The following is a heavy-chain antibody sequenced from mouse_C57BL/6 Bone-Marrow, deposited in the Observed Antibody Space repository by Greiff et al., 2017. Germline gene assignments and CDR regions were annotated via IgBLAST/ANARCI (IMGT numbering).Heavy chain of an antibody. V-gene: IGHV10-1*01. CDR1: GFSFNTYA. J-gene: IGHJ1*03. Sequence: EVMLVESGGGLVQPKGSLKLSCAASGFSFNTYAMNWVRQAPGKGLEWVARIRSKSNNYATYYADSVKDRFTISRDDSESMLYLQMNNLKTEDTAMYYCVRHRGYYHDFDVWGTGTTVTVSS. CDR3: VRHRGYYHDFDV. D-gene: IGHD1-1*01. CDR2: IRSKSNNYAT.